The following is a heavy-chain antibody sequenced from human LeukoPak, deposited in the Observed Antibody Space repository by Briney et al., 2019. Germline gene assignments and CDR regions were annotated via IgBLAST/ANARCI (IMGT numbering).Heavy chain of an antibody. CDR2: MNPNSGNT. V-gene: IGHV1-8*02. CDR3: ARGNGYSY. J-gene: IGHJ4*02. D-gene: IGHD6-13*01. CDR1: GGTFSSYA. Sequence: GASVKVSCKASGGTFSSYAISWVRQAPGQGLEWMGWMNPNSGNTGYAQKFQGRVTMTRNTSISTAYMELSSLRSEDTAVYYCARGNGYSYWGQGTLVTVSS.